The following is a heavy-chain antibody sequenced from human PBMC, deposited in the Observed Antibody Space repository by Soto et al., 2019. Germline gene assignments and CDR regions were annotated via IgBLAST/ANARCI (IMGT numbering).Heavy chain of an antibody. V-gene: IGHV3-48*01. CDR1: GFTFSSYD. D-gene: IGHD3-22*01. CDR2: ISSGNII. J-gene: IGHJ4*02. CDR3: ARDRTYSSGWNHYFEY. Sequence: PGGSLRLSCAASGFTFSSYDMNWVRQAPGKGLEWVSYISSGNIIHYSDSVKGRFTISRDNAKNSLYLQMNSLRAEDTAVYYCARDRTYSSGWNHYFEYWGQGALVTVS.